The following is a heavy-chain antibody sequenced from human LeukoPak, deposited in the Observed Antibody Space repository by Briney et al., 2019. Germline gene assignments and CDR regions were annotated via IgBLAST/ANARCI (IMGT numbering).Heavy chain of an antibody. Sequence: PGGSLRLSCAASGFTFSSYGMHWVRQAPGKGLEWVAFIRYDGSNKYYADSVKGRFTISRDNSKNTLYLQMNSLRAEDTAVYYCAKGHCSSTSCARRPGGGDAFDIWGQGTMVTVSS. V-gene: IGHV3-30*02. CDR3: AKGHCSSTSCARRPGGGDAFDI. CDR1: GFTFSSYG. J-gene: IGHJ3*02. D-gene: IGHD2-2*01. CDR2: IRYDGSNK.